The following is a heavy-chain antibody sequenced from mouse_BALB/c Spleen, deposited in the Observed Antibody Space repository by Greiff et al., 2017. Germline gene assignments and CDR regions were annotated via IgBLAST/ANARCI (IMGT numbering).Heavy chain of an antibody. V-gene: IGHV5-6-3*01. D-gene: IGHD1-1*01. CDR2: INSNGGST. J-gene: IGHJ3*01. CDR3: ARYYGSSYPFAY. CDR1: GFTFSSYG. Sequence: DVKLVESGGGLVQPGGSLKLSCAASGFTFSSYGMSWVHQTPDKRLELVATINSNGGSTYYPDSVKGRFTISRDNAKNTLYLQMSSLKSEDTAMYYCARYYGSSYPFAYWGQGTLVTVSA.